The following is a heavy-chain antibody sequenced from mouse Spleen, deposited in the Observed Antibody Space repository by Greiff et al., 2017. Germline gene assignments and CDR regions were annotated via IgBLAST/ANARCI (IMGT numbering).Heavy chain of an antibody. V-gene: IGHV1-26*01. Sequence: EVQLQQSGPELVKPGASVKISCKASGYTFTDYYMNWVKQSHGKSLEWIGDINPNNGGTSYNQKFKGKATLTVDKSSSTAYMELRSLTSEDSAVYYCARCLIYDGYPRAMDYWGQGTSVTVSS. CDR3: ARCLIYDGYPRAMDY. CDR2: INPNNGGT. CDR1: GYTFTDYY. J-gene: IGHJ4*01. D-gene: IGHD2-3*01.